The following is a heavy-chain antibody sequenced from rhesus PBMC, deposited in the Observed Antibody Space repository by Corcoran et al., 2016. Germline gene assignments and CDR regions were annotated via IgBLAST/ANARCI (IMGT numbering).Heavy chain of an antibody. D-gene: IGHD3-3*01. V-gene: IGHV4S10*01. CDR3: ARGGNIWTGYYLFDY. Sequence: QVQLQESGPAVVKPSETLSLTCAVTGGSLISSNWWSWIRQPPGKGLEWIGYVDGSRTGTSYNPSLKSRVTSAKDTSKKQFSRKLSSVTAADTAVYYWARGGNIWTGYYLFDYWGQGVLVTVSS. CDR1: GGSLISSNW. CDR2: VDGSRTGT. J-gene: IGHJ4*01.